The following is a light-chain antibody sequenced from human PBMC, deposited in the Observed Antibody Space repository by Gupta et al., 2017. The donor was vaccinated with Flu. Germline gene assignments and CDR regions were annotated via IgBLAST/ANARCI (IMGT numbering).Light chain of an antibody. J-gene: IGKJ3*01. V-gene: IGKV3-15*01. Sequence: PATLSGSPGERATLSCRASQSVSRNLAWYQQKPGQAPRLLIYGASTRATGVPARFSGSGSGTEFTLTISSLQSEDFAVYYCQQSNHWSFTFGHGTKVDIK. CDR1: QSVSRN. CDR3: QQSNHWSFT. CDR2: GAS.